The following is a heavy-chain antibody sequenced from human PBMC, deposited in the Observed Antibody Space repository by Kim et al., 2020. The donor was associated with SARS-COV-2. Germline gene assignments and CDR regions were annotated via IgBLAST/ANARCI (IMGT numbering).Heavy chain of an antibody. Sequence: GGSLRLSCAASGFTFSSYWMHWVRQAPGKGLVWVSRINSDGSSTSYADSVKGRFTISRDNAKNTLYLQMNSLRAEDTAVYYCARDLLRFLEWLPDMRYYYCGMDVWGQGTTVTVSS. D-gene: IGHD3-3*01. CDR3: ARDLLRFLEWLPDMRYYYCGMDV. J-gene: IGHJ6*02. CDR2: INSDGSST. CDR1: GFTFSSYW. V-gene: IGHV3-74*01.